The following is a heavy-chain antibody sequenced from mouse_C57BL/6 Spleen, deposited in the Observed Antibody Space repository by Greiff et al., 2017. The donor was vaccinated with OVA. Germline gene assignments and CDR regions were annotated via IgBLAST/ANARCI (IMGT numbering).Heavy chain of an antibody. CDR2: IYPGDGDT. CDR1: GYAFSSSW. D-gene: IGHD1-1*01. Sequence: QVQLKQSGPELVKPGASVKISCKASGYAFSSSWMNWVKQRPGKGLEWIGRIYPGDGDTNYNGKFKGKATLTADKSSSTAYMQLSSLTSEDSAVYFCANYYGSRHYAMDYWGQGTSVTVSS. CDR3: ANYYGSRHYAMDY. V-gene: IGHV1-82*01. J-gene: IGHJ4*01.